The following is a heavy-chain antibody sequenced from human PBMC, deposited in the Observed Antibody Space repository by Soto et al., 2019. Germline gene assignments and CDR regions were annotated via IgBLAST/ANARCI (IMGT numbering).Heavy chain of an antibody. V-gene: IGHV3-30*18. CDR1: GFTFSSYG. CDR3: AKDLVSYGDHEAPLEPMAV. J-gene: IGHJ6*02. D-gene: IGHD4-17*01. Sequence: QVQLVESGGGVVQPGRSLRLSCAVSGFTFSSYGMHWVRQAPDKGLEWVAVISYDGSNKYYADSVKGRFTISRDNSKNTLYLQMNSLRTEDTGVDYCAKDLVSYGDHEAPLEPMAVWGQGTTVTVSS. CDR2: ISYDGSNK.